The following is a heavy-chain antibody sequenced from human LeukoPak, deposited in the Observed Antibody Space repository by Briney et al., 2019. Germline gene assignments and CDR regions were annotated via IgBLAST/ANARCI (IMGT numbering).Heavy chain of an antibody. CDR3: ARDKGGSYPLHDAFDI. J-gene: IGHJ3*02. D-gene: IGHD1-26*01. CDR1: GGSISSSSYY. V-gene: IGHV4-61*01. Sequence: SETLSLTCTVSGGSISSSSYYWGWIRQPPGKGLEWIGYIYYSGSTNYNPSLKSRVTISVDTSKNQFSLKLSSVTAADTAVYYCARDKGGSYPLHDAFDIWGQGTMVTVPS. CDR2: IYYSGST.